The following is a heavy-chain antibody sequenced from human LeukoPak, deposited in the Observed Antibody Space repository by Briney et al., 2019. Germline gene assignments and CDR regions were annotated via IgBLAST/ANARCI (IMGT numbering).Heavy chain of an antibody. CDR3: GRGTLGTGSYSVPDH. Sequence: SGGSLRLSCAASGFTFSDYGMSWVRQAPGKGLEWVSALSGSGDDTYYADSVKGRFTISRDNSKNTLYLQMHGLTAEDTAVYYCGRGTLGTGSYSVPDHWGQGTLVTVSS. CDR2: LSGSGDDT. V-gene: IGHV3-23*01. J-gene: IGHJ4*02. D-gene: IGHD1-26*01. CDR1: GFTFSDYG.